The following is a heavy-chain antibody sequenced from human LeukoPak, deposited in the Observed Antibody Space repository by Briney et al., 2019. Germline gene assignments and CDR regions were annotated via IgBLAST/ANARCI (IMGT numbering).Heavy chain of an antibody. V-gene: IGHV3-23*01. J-gene: IGHJ4*02. D-gene: IGHD6-19*01. Sequence: GGSLRLFCTAPGFTFNRNAISWVRQAPGKGLVWVSTIGGSGDKTFYADSVKGRFTISRDNSKNMLHLQMSSLTGEDTALYYCVRRGDASSGWGDHDYWGQGALVTVSS. CDR2: IGGSGDKT. CDR1: GFTFNRNA. CDR3: VRRGDASSGWGDHDY.